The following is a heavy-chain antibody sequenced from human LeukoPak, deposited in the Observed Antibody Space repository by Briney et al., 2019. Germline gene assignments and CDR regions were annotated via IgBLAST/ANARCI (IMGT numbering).Heavy chain of an antibody. Sequence: PSETLSLTCTVSGGSISSYCCIWIRQPAGKGLEWIGRICSSGSTIYNPSLKSRVTMSLDTSKNQFSLKLSSVTAADTAVYYCARGLLSTLSHYYYMDVWGKGTTVTVSS. CDR3: ARGLLSTLSHYYYMDV. V-gene: IGHV4-4*07. CDR2: ICSSGST. CDR1: GGSISSYC. J-gene: IGHJ6*03. D-gene: IGHD2/OR15-2a*01.